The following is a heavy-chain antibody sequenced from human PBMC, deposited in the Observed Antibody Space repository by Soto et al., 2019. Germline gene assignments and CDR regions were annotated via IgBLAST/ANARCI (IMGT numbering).Heavy chain of an antibody. CDR3: ARVPIVVVPAAVNYFDY. D-gene: IGHD2-2*01. V-gene: IGHV3-21*01. CDR1: GFTFSSYS. Sequence: GGSLRLSCAASGFTFSSYSMNWVRQAPGKGLEWVSSISSSSYIYYADSVKGRFTISRDNAKNSLYLQMNSLRAEDTAVYYCARVPIVVVPAAVNYFDYWGQGTLVTVSS. CDR2: ISSSSYI. J-gene: IGHJ4*02.